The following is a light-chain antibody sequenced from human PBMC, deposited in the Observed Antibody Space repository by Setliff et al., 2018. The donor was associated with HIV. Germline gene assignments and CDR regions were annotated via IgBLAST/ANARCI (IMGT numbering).Light chain of an antibody. V-gene: IGLV2-8*01. Sequence: QSVLTQPPSASGSPGQSVTIYCTGNSSDVGGYNYVSWYQHHPGRPPKLLIYEVNQRPSGVPDRFSGSKSGNTASLTVSGLQTEDEADYYCSSYAGTNNPYVFGTGTKVTVL. J-gene: IGLJ1*01. CDR1: SSDVGGYNY. CDR3: SSYAGTNNPYV. CDR2: EVN.